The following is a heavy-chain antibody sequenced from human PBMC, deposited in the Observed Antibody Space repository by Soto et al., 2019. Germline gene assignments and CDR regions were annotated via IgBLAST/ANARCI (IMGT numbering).Heavy chain of an antibody. CDR1: GYTFTSYA. V-gene: IGHV1-3*01. D-gene: IGHD6-6*01. CDR3: ARDVSSSWGYFDY. J-gene: IGHJ4*02. CDR2: INAGNGNT. Sequence: ASVKVSCKASGYTFTSYAMHWVRQAPGQRLEWMGWINAGNGNTKYSQKFQGRVTITRDTSASTAYMELSSLRSEDTAVYYCARDVSSSWGYFDYWGQGTLVTVSS.